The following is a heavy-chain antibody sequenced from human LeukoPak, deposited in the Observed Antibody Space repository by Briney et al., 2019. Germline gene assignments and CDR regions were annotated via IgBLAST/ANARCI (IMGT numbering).Heavy chain of an antibody. V-gene: IGHV1-24*01. J-gene: IGHJ5*02. CDR3: AREIRHIVVVTAIPEWFDP. Sequence: ASVKVSCKVSGYTLTELFMHWVRQAPGKGLEWMGGFDPEDGETIYAQKFQGRVTMTEDTSTDTTYMELSSLRSEDTAVYYCAREIRHIVVVTAIPEWFDPWDQGTLVTVSS. CDR2: FDPEDGET. CDR1: GYTLTELF. D-gene: IGHD2-21*02.